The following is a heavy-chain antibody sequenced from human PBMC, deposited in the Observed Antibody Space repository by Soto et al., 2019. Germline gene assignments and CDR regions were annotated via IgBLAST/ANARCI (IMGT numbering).Heavy chain of an antibody. J-gene: IGHJ6*02. Sequence: QVQLVESGGGVVQPGRSLRLSCVASGFTFGTYAIHWVRQAPGKRLQWVALISYEGSNTYYADSVKGRFTVSRDNSKSTLYLQMNSLRPEDTGVYYCARVTPGNNLYYFSGMDVWGQGTSVTVSS. CDR3: ARVTPGNNLYYFSGMDV. V-gene: IGHV3-30-3*01. CDR2: ISYEGSNT. D-gene: IGHD1-1*01. CDR1: GFTFGTYA.